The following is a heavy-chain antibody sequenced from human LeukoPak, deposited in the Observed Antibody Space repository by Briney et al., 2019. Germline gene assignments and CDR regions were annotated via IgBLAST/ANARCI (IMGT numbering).Heavy chain of an antibody. CDR3: ARANMDV. V-gene: IGHV3-48*03. J-gene: IGHJ6*02. CDR1: GFMFRNYE. CDR2: ISISGSII. Sequence: GGSLRLSCAASGFMFRNYEMNWVRQAPGKGLEWVSYISISGSIIYYADSVRGRFTISRDNAKNSLFLQVNSLRVEDTAVYYCARANMDVWGQGTTVTVSS.